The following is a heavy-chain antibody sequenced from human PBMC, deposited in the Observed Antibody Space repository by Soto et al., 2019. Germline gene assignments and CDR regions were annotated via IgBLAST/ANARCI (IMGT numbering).Heavy chain of an antibody. CDR3: ARERAAAGTHYFDY. V-gene: IGHV4-30-2*01. J-gene: IGHJ4*02. Sequence: PSGTLSLTCAVSGGSISSGGYSWSWIRQPPGKGLEWIGYIYHSGSTYYNPSLKSRVTISVDRSKNQFSLKLSSVTAADTAVYYCARERAAAGTHYFDYWGQGTLVTVSS. D-gene: IGHD6-13*01. CDR2: IYHSGST. CDR1: GGSISSGGYS.